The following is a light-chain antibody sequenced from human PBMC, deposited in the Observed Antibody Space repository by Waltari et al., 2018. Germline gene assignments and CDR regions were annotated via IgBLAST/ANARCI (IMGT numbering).Light chain of an antibody. Sequence: EIVMTQSPATLSVSPGERATLSCRASQSVSSNLAWYQPKPGQAPRLLIYGSSPRATGIPARFSGSGSGTEFTLTISSLQSEDVAVYYCQQYNNWPPAYTFGQGTKLEIK. CDR2: GSS. J-gene: IGKJ2*01. V-gene: IGKV3-15*01. CDR1: QSVSSN. CDR3: QQYNNWPPAYT.